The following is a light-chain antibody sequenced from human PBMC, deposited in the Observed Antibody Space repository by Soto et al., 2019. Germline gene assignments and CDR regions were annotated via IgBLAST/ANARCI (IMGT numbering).Light chain of an antibody. CDR3: SSYAGSTQSV. Sequence: SXXQHHXXXAXXXXIYAGNRRPSGVXDXFSGSKSGNTASLTVSGXXAEDEADYYCSSYAGSTQSVFGGGTKLTVL. J-gene: IGLJ2*01. CDR2: AGN. V-gene: IGLV2-8*01.